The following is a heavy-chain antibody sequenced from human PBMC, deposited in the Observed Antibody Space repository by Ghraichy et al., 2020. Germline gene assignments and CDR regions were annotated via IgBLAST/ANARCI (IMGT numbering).Heavy chain of an antibody. CDR3: AREYRDGYNYLLGMDV. Sequence: SVKVSCKASGGTFSSYAISWVRQAPGQGLEWMGGIIPIFGTANYAQKFQGRVTITTDESTSTAYMELSSLRSEDTAVYYCAREYRDGYNYLLGMDVWGQGTTVTVSS. V-gene: IGHV1-69*05. CDR2: IIPIFGTA. D-gene: IGHD5-24*01. CDR1: GGTFSSYA. J-gene: IGHJ6*02.